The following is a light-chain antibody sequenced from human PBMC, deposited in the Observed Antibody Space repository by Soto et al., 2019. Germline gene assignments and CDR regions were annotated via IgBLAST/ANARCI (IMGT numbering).Light chain of an antibody. CDR2: EDK. J-gene: IGLJ2*01. CDR1: SGSIASSY. V-gene: IGLV6-57*04. CDR3: QSYDSSTHVI. Sequence: NFMLTQPHSVSESAGKTVTISCTRSSGSIASSYVQWYQQRPGSAPSTVIYEDKQRPSGVPDRFSGSIDSSSNSAALTISGLRTVDEADYFCQSYDSSTHVIFGGGTKLTVL.